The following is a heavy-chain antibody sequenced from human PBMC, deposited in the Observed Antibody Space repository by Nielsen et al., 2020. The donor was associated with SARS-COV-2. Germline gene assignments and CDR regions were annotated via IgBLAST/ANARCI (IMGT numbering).Heavy chain of an antibody. Sequence: GSLRLSCTVSGGSISSGDYYWSWIRQPPGKGLEWIGYIYYSGSTNYNPSLKSRVTMSVDTSKNQFSLKLSSVTAADTAVYYCARDLGGYCSSTSCSIYYGMDVWGQGTTVTVSS. CDR3: ARDLGGYCSSTSCSIYYGMDV. J-gene: IGHJ6*02. V-gene: IGHV4-61*08. CDR1: GGSISSGDYY. CDR2: IYYSGST. D-gene: IGHD2-2*01.